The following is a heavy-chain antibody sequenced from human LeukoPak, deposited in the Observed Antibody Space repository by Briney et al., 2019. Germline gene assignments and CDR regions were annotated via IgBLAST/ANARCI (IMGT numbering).Heavy chain of an antibody. J-gene: IGHJ4*02. D-gene: IGHD4/OR15-4a*01. CDR3: TTSTI. Sequence: GGSLRLSCAASGFTFSNAWMSWGRQAPGKGLEWVGRIKSKTDGGPTDYAAPVKGRFTISRDDSKNTLYLQMNSLKTEDTAVYYCTTSTIWGQGTLVTVSS. CDR2: IKSKTDGGPT. CDR1: GFTFSNAW. V-gene: IGHV3-15*01.